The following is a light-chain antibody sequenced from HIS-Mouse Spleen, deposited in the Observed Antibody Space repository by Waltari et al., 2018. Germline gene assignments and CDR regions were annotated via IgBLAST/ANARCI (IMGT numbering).Light chain of an antibody. Sequence: QSALTQPRSVSGSPGQSVTISCTGTSSDVGGYNYVSWYQQHPGKAPKLMIYDVSKRPSGFPDRCSGSKSGNTASLTIAGLQAEDEADYYCCSYAGSSTWVFGGGTKLTVL. CDR1: SSDVGGYNY. CDR2: DVS. V-gene: IGLV2-11*01. J-gene: IGLJ3*02. CDR3: CSYAGSSTWV.